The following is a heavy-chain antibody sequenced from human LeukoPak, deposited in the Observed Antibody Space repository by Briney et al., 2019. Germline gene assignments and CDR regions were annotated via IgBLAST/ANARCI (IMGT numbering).Heavy chain of an antibody. CDR2: IYYSGST. CDR3: ARERVDYGDHLYYYYGMDV. D-gene: IGHD4-17*01. V-gene: IGHV4-59*01. J-gene: IGHJ6*02. CDR1: GGSISSYY. Sequence: PSETLSLTCTVSGGSISSYYWSWIRQPPGKGLEWIGYIYYSGSTNYNPSLKSRVIISVDTSKNQFSLKLSSVTAADTAVYYCARERVDYGDHLYYYYGMDVWGQGTTVTVSS.